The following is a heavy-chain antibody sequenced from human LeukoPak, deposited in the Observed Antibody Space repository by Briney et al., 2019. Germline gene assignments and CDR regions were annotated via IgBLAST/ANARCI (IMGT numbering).Heavy chain of an antibody. CDR3: ARDPRQGRSGYSSSWYSPYYYGMDV. D-gene: IGHD6-13*01. Sequence: ASVKVSCKASGYTFTSYGISWVRQAPGQGLEWMGWISAYNGNTNYAQKFQGRVTMTTDTSTSTAYMELRSLRSDDTAVYYCARDPRQGRSGYSSSWYSPYYYGMDVWGQGTTVTVSS. CDR1: GYTFTSYG. V-gene: IGHV1-18*01. J-gene: IGHJ6*02. CDR2: ISAYNGNT.